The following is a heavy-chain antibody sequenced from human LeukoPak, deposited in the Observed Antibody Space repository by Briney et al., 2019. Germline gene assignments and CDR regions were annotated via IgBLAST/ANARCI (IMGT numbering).Heavy chain of an antibody. CDR3: ANMDQYCSSTSCYSAADY. V-gene: IGHV3-30*18. CDR1: GFTFSSYG. D-gene: IGHD2-2*01. CDR2: ISYDGSNK. Sequence: GRSLRLSCAASGFTFSSYGMHWVRQAPGKGLEWVAVISYDGSNKYYADSVKGRFTISRDNSKNTLYLQMNSLRAEDTAVYYCANMDQYCSSTSCYSAADYWGQGTLVTVSS. J-gene: IGHJ4*02.